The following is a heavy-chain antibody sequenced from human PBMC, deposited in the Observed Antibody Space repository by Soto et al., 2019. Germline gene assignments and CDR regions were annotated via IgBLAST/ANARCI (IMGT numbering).Heavy chain of an antibody. CDR3: AKDYITMVRGVSYYYYYYYMDV. CDR1: GFTFSSYG. D-gene: IGHD3-10*01. Sequence: GGSLRLSCAASGFTFSSYGMHWVRQAPGKGLEWVAVISYDGSNKYYADSVKGRFTISRDNSKNTLYLQMNSLRAEDTAVYYCAKDYITMVRGVSYYYYYYYMDVWGKGTTVTVSS. V-gene: IGHV3-30*18. CDR2: ISYDGSNK. J-gene: IGHJ6*03.